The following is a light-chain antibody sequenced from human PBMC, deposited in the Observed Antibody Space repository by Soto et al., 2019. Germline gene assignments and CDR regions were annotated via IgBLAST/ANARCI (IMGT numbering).Light chain of an antibody. CDR3: QQSYSTPPLFT. V-gene: IGKV1-39*01. CDR2: AAS. Sequence: DIQMTQSPSSLSASVGDRVTITCRASQSISSYLTWYQQKPVKAPKLLIYAASSLQSGVPSRFSGSGSGTDFTLTISSLQPEDFATYYCQQSYSTPPLFTFGPGTKVDIK. J-gene: IGKJ3*01. CDR1: QSISSY.